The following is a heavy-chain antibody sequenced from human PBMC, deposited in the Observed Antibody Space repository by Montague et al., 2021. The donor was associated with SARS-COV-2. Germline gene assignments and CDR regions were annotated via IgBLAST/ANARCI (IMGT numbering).Heavy chain of an antibody. D-gene: IGHD6-6*01. V-gene: IGHV4-61*01. CDR3: ARSRANVPSRPGFDY. CDR1: GASVASGNIY. Sequence: SETLSLTCTVSGASVASGNIYWSWIRQPPGKGLEWIGYMYYTGHTNYXPSLESRVTMPVDPSKNQFSLTLTSVTAADTAVYYCARSRANVPSRPGFDYWGQGALVTVSS. J-gene: IGHJ4*02. CDR2: MYYTGHT.